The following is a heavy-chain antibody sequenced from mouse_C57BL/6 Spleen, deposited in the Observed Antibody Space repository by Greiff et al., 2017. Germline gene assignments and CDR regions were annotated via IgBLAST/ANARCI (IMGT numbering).Heavy chain of an antibody. CDR1: GFTFSDYG. V-gene: IGHV5-17*01. Sequence: EVKVVESGGGLVKPGGSLKLSCAASGFTFSDYGMHWVRQAPEKGLEWVAYISSGSSTIYYADTVKGRFTISRDNAKNTLFLQMTSLRSEDTAMYYCARPKLGLYFDYWGQGTTLTVSS. J-gene: IGHJ2*01. CDR3: ARPKLGLYFDY. CDR2: ISSGSSTI. D-gene: IGHD4-1*01.